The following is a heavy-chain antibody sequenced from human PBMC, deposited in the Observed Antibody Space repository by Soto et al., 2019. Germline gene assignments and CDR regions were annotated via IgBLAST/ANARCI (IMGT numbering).Heavy chain of an antibody. CDR1: GFAVRHNY. V-gene: IGHV3-53*04. J-gene: IGHJ6*04. Sequence: GGSLRLSCTASGFAVRHNYMTWVRQAPGKGLEWVSLIYSGGDTAYADSVKGRFTISRHTSQNTLYLQTNSLRAEDTAVYYCARKTDSIPSGGDVWGKGTAVTVSS. CDR2: IYSGGDT. D-gene: IGHD3-10*01. CDR3: ARKTDSIPSGGDV.